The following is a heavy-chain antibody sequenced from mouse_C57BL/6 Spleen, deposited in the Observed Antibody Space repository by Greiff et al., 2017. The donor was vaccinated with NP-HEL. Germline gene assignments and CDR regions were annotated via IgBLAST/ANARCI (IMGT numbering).Heavy chain of an antibody. CDR1: GYTFTSYW. Sequence: QVQLQQPGAELVRPGTSVKLSCKASGYTFTSYWMHWVKQSPGKGLEGMGVIDPSDSYTNYNQKFKGKATLTVDTSSSTAYRQLSSLTSEDSAVYYCARSGLLRGTYYAMDYWGQGTSVTVSS. CDR3: ARSGLLRGTYYAMDY. D-gene: IGHD2-3*01. V-gene: IGHV1-59*01. CDR2: IDPSDSYT. J-gene: IGHJ4*01.